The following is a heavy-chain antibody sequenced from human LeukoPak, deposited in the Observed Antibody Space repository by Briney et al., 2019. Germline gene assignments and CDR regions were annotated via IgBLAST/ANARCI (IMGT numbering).Heavy chain of an antibody. CDR2: IYYSGST. CDR3: ARRKVVVVVGYDAFDI. V-gene: IGHV4-59*08. Sequence: PSETLSLTCTVSGGSISSHYWSWIRQPPGKGLEWIGYIYYSGSTNYNPSLKSRVTISVDTSKNQFSLKLSSVTAADTAVYYCARRKVVVVVGYDAFDIWGQGTMVTVSS. CDR1: GGSISSHY. D-gene: IGHD2-15*01. J-gene: IGHJ3*02.